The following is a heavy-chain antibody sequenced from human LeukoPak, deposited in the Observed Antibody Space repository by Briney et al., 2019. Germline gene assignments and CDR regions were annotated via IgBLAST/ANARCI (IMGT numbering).Heavy chain of an antibody. CDR3: ARVGVTMVRGVIRWFDP. CDR2: IYHSGST. CDR1: GGSISSGGYS. D-gene: IGHD3-10*01. J-gene: IGHJ5*02. V-gene: IGHV4-30-2*01. Sequence: SQTLSLTCAVSGGSISSGGYSWSWLRQPPGKGLEWIGYIYHSGSTYYNPSLKSRVTISVDRSKNQFSLKLSSVTAADTAVYYCARVGVTMVRGVIRWFDPWGQGTLVTVSS.